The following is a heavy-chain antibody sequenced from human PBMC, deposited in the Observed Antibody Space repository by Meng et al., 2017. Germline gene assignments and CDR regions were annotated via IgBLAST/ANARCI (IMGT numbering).Heavy chain of an antibody. CDR2: IIPIFGTA. D-gene: IGHD7-27*01. CDR3: ATDNWGPHY. CDR1: GGTFSSYA. V-gene: IGHV1-69*06. Sequence: QVQLVQSGAEVKKPGSSVKVSCKASGGTFSSYAISWVRQAPGQGLEWMGGIIPIFGTANYAQKFQGRLTMTRDTCTSTLYMELTSLQFEDTAIYYCATDNWGPHYWGQGTLVTVSS. J-gene: IGHJ4*02.